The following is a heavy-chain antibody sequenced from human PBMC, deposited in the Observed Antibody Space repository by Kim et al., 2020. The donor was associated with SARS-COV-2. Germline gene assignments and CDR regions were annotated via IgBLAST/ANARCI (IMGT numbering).Heavy chain of an antibody. D-gene: IGHD6-13*01. J-gene: IGHJ5*02. V-gene: IGHV4-34*01. CDR1: GGSFSGYY. CDR3: ARGGVVAVGRFAFDP. Sequence: SETLSLTCAVYGGSFSGYYWSWIRHPPGKGLEWIGEINDSGDTNYNPSLKSRVIISVDTSKNQFSLKLSSVTAADTAVYYCARGGVVAVGRFAFDPWGQG. CDR2: INDSGDT.